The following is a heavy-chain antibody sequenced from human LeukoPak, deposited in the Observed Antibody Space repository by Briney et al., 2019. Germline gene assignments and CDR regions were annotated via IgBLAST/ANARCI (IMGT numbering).Heavy chain of an antibody. CDR1: GFTFSSYG. D-gene: IGHD2-2*01. CDR3: AREYCSSTSCQDYYYYYGMDV. V-gene: IGHV3-30*19. CDR2: ISYDGSNK. Sequence: PGGSLRLSCAASGFTFSSYGMHWVRQAPGKGLEWVAVISYDGSNKYYADSVKGRFTISRDNSKNTLYRQMNSLRAEDTAVYYCAREYCSSTSCQDYYYYYGMDVWGQGTTVTVSS. J-gene: IGHJ6*02.